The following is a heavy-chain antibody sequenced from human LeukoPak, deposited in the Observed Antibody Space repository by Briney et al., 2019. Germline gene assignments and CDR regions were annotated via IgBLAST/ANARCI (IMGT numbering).Heavy chain of an antibody. V-gene: IGHV4-4*02. CDR3: ARHSPFYYDSSGYRAFDI. D-gene: IGHD3-22*01. J-gene: IGHJ3*02. CDR1: GGSISSAGW. CDR2: VYHSGST. Sequence: SETLSLTCAVSGGSISSAGWWSWVRQSPGKGLEWIGEVYHSGSTNYNPSLKSRVTISVDKSKNQFSLKLSSVTAADTAVYYCARHSPFYYDSSGYRAFDIWGQGTMVTVSS.